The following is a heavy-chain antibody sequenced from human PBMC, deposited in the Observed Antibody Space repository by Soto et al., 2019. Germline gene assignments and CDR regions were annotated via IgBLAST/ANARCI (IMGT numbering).Heavy chain of an antibody. V-gene: IGHV4-34*01. J-gene: IGHJ4*02. Sequence: QVQLQQWGAGLLKPSETLSLTCAVYGGSFSGYYWSWIRQPPGKGLEWIGEINHSGSTNYNPSLKSRVTISVDTSKNQFSLKLSSVTAADTAVYYCARGGGYCSSTSCYSTPTLYWGQGTLVAVSS. CDR3: ARGGGYCSSTSCYSTPTLY. CDR1: GGSFSGYY. D-gene: IGHD2-2*03. CDR2: INHSGST.